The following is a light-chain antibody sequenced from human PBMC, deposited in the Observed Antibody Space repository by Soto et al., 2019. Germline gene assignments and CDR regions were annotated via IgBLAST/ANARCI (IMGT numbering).Light chain of an antibody. CDR1: QSVISSY. CDR2: GAS. J-gene: IGKJ4*01. V-gene: IGKV3D-7*01. Sequence: PGERVTLSCRASQSVISSYLTWYQQKPGQAPRLLIYGASTRATGIPARFSGSGSGTDFTLTISSLQPEDFAVYYCQQDYNLPPLTFGGGTKVDNK. CDR3: QQDYNLPPLT.